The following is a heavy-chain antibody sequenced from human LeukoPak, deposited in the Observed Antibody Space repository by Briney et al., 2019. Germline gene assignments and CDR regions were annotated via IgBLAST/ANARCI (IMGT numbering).Heavy chain of an antibody. V-gene: IGHV1-46*01. Sequence: ASVKVSCKASGYTFTSYYMHWVRQAPGQGLEWMGIINPSSGSTNYAQKFQGRVTMTRDMSTSTVYMELSSLRSEDTAVYYCARDASPYGGSHDNWFYPWGQGTLVTVSS. CDR1: GYTFTSYY. J-gene: IGHJ5*02. CDR2: INPSSGST. D-gene: IGHD4-23*01. CDR3: ARDASPYGGSHDNWFYP.